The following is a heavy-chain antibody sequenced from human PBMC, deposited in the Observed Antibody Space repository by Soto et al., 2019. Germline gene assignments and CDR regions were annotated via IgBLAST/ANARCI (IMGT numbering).Heavy chain of an antibody. D-gene: IGHD6-25*01. CDR2: IKRDGGEK. V-gene: IGHV3-7*01. CDR3: AREQQRLGPGLNWFDP. J-gene: IGHJ5*02. CDR1: GFTFSSYW. Sequence: GGSLRLSCAASGFTFSSYWMSWVRQAPGKRLEWVANIKRDGGEKYYVDSVKGRFTISRDNAKNSLYLQMNSLRAEDTAVYYCAREQQRLGPGLNWFDPWGQGTLVTVSS.